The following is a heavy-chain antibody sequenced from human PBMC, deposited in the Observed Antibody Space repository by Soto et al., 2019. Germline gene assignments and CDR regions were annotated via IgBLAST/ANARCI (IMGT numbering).Heavy chain of an antibody. V-gene: IGHV1-69*13. CDR1: GGTFSSYA. Sequence: SVKVSCKASGGTFSSYAISWVRQAPGQGLEWMGGIIPIFGTANYAQKFQGRVTITADESTSTAYMELSSLRSEDTAVYYCAAGYSSGWYLLYAFDIWGQGTMVTGSS. CDR2: IIPIFGTA. CDR3: AAGYSSGWYLLYAFDI. D-gene: IGHD6-19*01. J-gene: IGHJ3*02.